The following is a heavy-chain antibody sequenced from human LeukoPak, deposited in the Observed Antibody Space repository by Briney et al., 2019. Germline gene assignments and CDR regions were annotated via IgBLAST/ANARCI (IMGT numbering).Heavy chain of an antibody. V-gene: IGHV4-59*01. CDR1: GGSISSYY. Sequence: SETLSLTCTVSGGSISSYYWSWIRQPPGKGLEWIGYIYYSGSTNYNPSLKSRVTISVDTSKNQFSLKLSSVTAADTAVYYCARCGRGYSYGYAVPVPYGMDVWGQGTTVTVSS. CDR2: IYYSGST. CDR3: ARCGRGYSYGYAVPVPYGMDV. D-gene: IGHD5-18*01. J-gene: IGHJ6*02.